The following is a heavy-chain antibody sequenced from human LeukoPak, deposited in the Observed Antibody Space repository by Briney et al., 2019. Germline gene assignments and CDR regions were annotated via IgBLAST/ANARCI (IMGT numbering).Heavy chain of an antibody. J-gene: IGHJ3*02. CDR2: INHSGST. CDR1: GGSFSGYY. V-gene: IGHV4-34*01. CDR3: ARGWHYDYVWGSPRFGVDI. D-gene: IGHD3-16*01. Sequence: SETLSLTCAVYGGSFSGYYWSWIRQPPGKGLEWIGEINHSGSTNYNPSLKSRVTISVDTSKNQFSLKLSSVTAADTAVYYCARGWHYDYVWGSPRFGVDIWGQGTMVTVSS.